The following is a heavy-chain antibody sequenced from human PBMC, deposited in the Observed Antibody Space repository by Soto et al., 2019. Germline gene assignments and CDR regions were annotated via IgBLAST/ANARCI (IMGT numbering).Heavy chain of an antibody. D-gene: IGHD1-26*01. J-gene: IGHJ4*01. CDR3: ARGEQYSGRIFDY. CDR2: TYYRSKWYY. V-gene: IGHV6-1*01. CDR1: GDSVSSNRAG. Sequence: QVQLQQSGPGLVKPSQTLSLTCAITGDSVSSNRAGGSWVRQSPSRGLEWLGRTYYRSKWYYEYAVSVRGRITNNPDTSKNQYSLQLNYVTPEDTSVYFCARGEQYSGRIFDYWGQGTLVTVSS.